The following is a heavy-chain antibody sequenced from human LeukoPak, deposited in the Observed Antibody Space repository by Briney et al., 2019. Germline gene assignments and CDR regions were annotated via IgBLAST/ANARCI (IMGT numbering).Heavy chain of an antibody. D-gene: IGHD6-19*01. Sequence: PSETLSLTCTVSGGSVSSGSYYWSWIRQPPGKGLEWIGYIYYSGSTNYNPSLKSRVTISVDTSKNQFSLKLSSVTAADTAVYYCARDPYECSGWSTGYYYYGMDVWGQGTTVTVSS. CDR2: IYYSGST. V-gene: IGHV4-61*01. J-gene: IGHJ6*02. CDR3: ARDPYECSGWSTGYYYYGMDV. CDR1: GGSVSSGSYY.